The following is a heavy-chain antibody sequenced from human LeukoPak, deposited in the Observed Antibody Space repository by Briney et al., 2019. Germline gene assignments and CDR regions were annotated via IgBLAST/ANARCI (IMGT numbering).Heavy chain of an antibody. Sequence: PGGSLRLSCAASGFTFSSYSMNWVRQAPGKGLEWVSYISSSSSTIYYAGSVKGRFTISRDNAKNSLYLQMNSLRAEDTAVYYCARDLEYSGYDENYYMDVWGKGTTVTVSS. CDR2: ISSSSSTI. CDR3: ARDLEYSGYDENYYMDV. J-gene: IGHJ6*03. CDR1: GFTFSSYS. V-gene: IGHV3-48*04. D-gene: IGHD5-12*01.